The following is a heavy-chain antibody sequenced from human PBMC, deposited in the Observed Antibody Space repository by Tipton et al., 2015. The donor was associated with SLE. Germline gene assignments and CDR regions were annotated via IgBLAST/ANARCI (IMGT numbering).Heavy chain of an antibody. Sequence: TLSLTCAVYGGSFSNYYWSWIRQPPGKGLEWLGGFFYSGGTNYNPSLKSRVTLSRDTSKNQFSLGLSFVTAADTAVYYCARHRSGWKELYYFDFWGQGTLVTVSS. CDR3: ARHRSGWKELYYFDF. D-gene: IGHD6-19*01. CDR2: FFYSGGT. J-gene: IGHJ4*02. V-gene: IGHV4-59*08. CDR1: GGSFSNYY.